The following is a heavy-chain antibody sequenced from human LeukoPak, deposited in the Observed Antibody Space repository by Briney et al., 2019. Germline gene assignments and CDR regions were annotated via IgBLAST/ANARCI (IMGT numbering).Heavy chain of an antibody. Sequence: GGSLRLSCAASGFSFNYYGMHWVRQAPGKGLEHVSAISKNGGSTYYANSLKGRFTISRDNSKNTLYLQMNSLRAEDTAVYYCARAPKFRLVGVPKGPFDPWGQGTLVTVSS. CDR1: GFSFNYYG. J-gene: IGHJ5*02. D-gene: IGHD1-26*01. V-gene: IGHV3-64*04. CDR2: ISKNGGST. CDR3: ARAPKFRLVGVPKGPFDP.